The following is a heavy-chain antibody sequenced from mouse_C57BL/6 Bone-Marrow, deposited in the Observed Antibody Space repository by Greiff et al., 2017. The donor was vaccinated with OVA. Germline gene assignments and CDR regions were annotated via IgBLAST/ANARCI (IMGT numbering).Heavy chain of an antibody. V-gene: IGHV5-6*01. J-gene: IGHJ3*01. CDR2: ISSGGSYT. CDR3: ASHWGRLLWGFAY. D-gene: IGHD1-1*02. CDR1: GFTFSSYG. Sequence: EVQVVESGGDLVKPGGSLKLSCAASGFTFSSYGMSWVRQTPDKRLEWVATISSGGSYTYYPDSVKGRFTISRDNAKNTLYLQMSSLQSEYSAWYYCASHWGRLLWGFAYWGQGALVTVSA.